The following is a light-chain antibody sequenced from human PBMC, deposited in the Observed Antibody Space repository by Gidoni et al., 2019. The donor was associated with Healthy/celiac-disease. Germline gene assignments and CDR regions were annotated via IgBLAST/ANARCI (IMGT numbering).Light chain of an antibody. V-gene: IGKV1-39*01. CDR2: AAS. CDR3: QQSYSTPQT. J-gene: IGKJ1*01. Sequence: DIHMPQSPSSLSASVGDRVTITCRASPSISSYLNWYQQKPGKAPKLLIYAASSLQSGVPSRFSGSGSGTDFTLTISSLQPEDFATYYCQQSYSTPQTFGQGTKVEIK. CDR1: PSISSY.